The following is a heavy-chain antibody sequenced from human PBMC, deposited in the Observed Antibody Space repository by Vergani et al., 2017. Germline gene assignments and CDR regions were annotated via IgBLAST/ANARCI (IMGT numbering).Heavy chain of an antibody. Sequence: QVQLVESGGGVVQPGRSLRLSCAASGFTFSSYGMHWVRQAPGEGLEWVSVIYSGGSTYYADSVKGRFTISRDNATNTLYLQMTSLRAEDTAVYYCARDGGGDCYLQDALDIWGQGTMVTVSS. D-gene: IGHD2-21*02. J-gene: IGHJ3*02. CDR2: IYSGGST. CDR3: ARDGGGDCYLQDALDI. CDR1: GFTFSSYG. V-gene: IGHV3-NL1*01.